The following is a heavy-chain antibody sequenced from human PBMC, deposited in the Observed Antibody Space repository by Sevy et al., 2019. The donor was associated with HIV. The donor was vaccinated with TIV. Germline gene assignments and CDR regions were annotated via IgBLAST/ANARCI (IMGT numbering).Heavy chain of an antibody. Sequence: GGSLRLSCAASGLNVSDYFMSWIRQAPGKRPEWVSYISSSGTIIYYADSVKGRFTISRDTAKNSLYLQMNSLRAEDTAIYYCARDLASGSFFSLYFDYWGQGTLVTVSS. D-gene: IGHD3-10*01. J-gene: IGHJ4*02. CDR1: GLNVSDYF. CDR2: ISSSGTII. V-gene: IGHV3-11*01. CDR3: ARDLASGSFFSLYFDY.